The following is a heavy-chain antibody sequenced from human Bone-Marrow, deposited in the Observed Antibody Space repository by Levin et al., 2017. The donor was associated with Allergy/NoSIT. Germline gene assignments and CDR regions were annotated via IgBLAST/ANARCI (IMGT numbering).Heavy chain of an antibody. CDR1: GFTFNTYS. Sequence: GGSLRLSCAASGFTFNTYSMHWVRQAPGKGLEWVALISYDGDSVFYADSVKGRFTISRDNSENTLYLQVSSLRGEDTAVYYCARDEEEYYYGSGLDRWGQGTQVTVSS. CDR3: ARDEEEYYYGSGLDR. J-gene: IGHJ5*02. D-gene: IGHD3-10*01. CDR2: ISYDGDSV. V-gene: IGHV3-30-3*01.